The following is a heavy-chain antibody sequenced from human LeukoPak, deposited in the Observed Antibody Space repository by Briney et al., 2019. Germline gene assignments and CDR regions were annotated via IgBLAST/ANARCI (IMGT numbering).Heavy chain of an antibody. CDR1: GGSISSSSYY. V-gene: IGHV4-39*07. J-gene: IGHJ3*02. CDR2: IYYSGST. CDR3: ARDLDFWSGPGAFDI. Sequence: PSETLSLTCTVSGGSISSSSYYWGWIRQPPGKGLEWIGSIYYSGSTYYNPSLKSRVTISVDTSKNQFSLKLSSVTAADTAVYYCARDLDFWSGPGAFDIWGQGTMVTVSS. D-gene: IGHD3-3*01.